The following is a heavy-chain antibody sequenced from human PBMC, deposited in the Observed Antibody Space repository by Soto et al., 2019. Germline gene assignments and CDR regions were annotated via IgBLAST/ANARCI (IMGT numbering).Heavy chain of an antibody. V-gene: IGHV4-34*01. CDR1: GGSFSGYY. D-gene: IGHD6-13*01. CDR3: VRALAAVQE. CDR2: ISHSGST. Sequence: PSETLSLTCAVYGGSFSGYYCSWVRQPPGKGLEWIGEISHSGSTNYNSSLESRVTISVDTSKNQLFLKLSSVTAADTAVYYCVRALAAVQEWGQGTPVTVS. J-gene: IGHJ4*02.